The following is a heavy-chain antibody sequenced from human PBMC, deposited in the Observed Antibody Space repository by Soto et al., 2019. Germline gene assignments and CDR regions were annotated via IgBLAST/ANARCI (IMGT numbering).Heavy chain of an antibody. CDR2: ILHDGNNK. Sequence: QVQLVESGGGVVQPGRSLRLSCAASGFTFSNYIMHWVRQAPGKGLEWVAIILHDGNNKYYADSVKGRFTISRDNSKNTLQLQMNSLRTEDTAMYYCARDDEGGSYCDLGYWGQGTLVTVSS. V-gene: IGHV3-30-3*01. CDR1: GFTFSNYI. J-gene: IGHJ4*02. D-gene: IGHD3-10*01. CDR3: ARDDEGGSYCDLGY.